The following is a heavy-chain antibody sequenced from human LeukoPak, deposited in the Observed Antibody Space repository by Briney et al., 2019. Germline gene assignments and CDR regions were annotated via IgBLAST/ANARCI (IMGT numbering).Heavy chain of an antibody. CDR2: IRYDGSNK. D-gene: IGHD6-19*01. CDR3: AKDQESGSSGWYAEEVFDS. V-gene: IGHV3-30*02. J-gene: IGHJ4*02. CDR1: GFIFSNYG. Sequence: GGSLRLSCAASGFIFSNYGMHWVRQAPGKGLEWVAFIRYDGSNKDYADSVKGRFTISRDNSKNTLYLQLNSLRADDTAVFYCAKDQESGSSGWYAEEVFDSWGQGTLVTVSS.